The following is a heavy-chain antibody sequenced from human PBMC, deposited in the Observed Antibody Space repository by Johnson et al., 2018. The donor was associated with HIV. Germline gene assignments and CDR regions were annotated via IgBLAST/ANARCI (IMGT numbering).Heavy chain of an antibody. D-gene: IGHD1-26*01. J-gene: IGHJ3*02. V-gene: IGHV3-7*01. CDR3: ARDYREANAFDI. Sequence: EVQLVESGGGLVQPGGSLRLSCAASGFTFSTHWMSWVRQVPGKRPEWLANITPDGSQKYYVDSVTGRFTISRDNADNSLSLQMNSLRAEDTAVYYCARDYREANAFDIWGQGTMVTVSS. CDR2: ITPDGSQK. CDR1: GFTFSTHW.